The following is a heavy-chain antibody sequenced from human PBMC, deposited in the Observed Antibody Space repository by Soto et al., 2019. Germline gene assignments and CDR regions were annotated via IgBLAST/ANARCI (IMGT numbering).Heavy chain of an antibody. CDR3: VTTRDGTTFFPH. V-gene: IGHV5-51*01. D-gene: IGHD1-1*01. Sequence: GESLKISCQGSGYTLNSFWIGWVRQMPGEGLEWMGLMFRWTSDTRYSPSFQGHVSISVDRSTGTGYLQWNSLKASDTAMYYCVTTRDGTTFFPHWGQGTPVTVSS. CDR1: GYTLNSFW. CDR2: MFRWTSDT. J-gene: IGHJ4*02.